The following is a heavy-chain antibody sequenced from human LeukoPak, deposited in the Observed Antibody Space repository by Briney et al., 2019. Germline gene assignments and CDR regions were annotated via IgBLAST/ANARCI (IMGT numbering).Heavy chain of an antibody. J-gene: IGHJ4*02. V-gene: IGHV1-2*02. CDR3: ARGLVPAAAFDY. Sequence: ASVKVSCKASGYTFTGYYMHWVRQAPGQGLGWMGWINPNSGGTNYAQKFQGRVTMTRDTSISTAYMELSRLRSDDTAVYYCARGLVPAAAFDYWGQGTLVTVSS. CDR1: GYTFTGYY. D-gene: IGHD2-2*01. CDR2: INPNSGGT.